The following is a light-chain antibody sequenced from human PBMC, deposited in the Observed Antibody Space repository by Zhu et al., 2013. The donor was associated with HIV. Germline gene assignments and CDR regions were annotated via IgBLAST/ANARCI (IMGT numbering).Light chain of an antibody. J-gene: IGLJ2*01. CDR2: EVS. V-gene: IGLV2-14*01. CDR3: ASYTSDNTLV. CDR1: SSDVGGYNY. Sequence: QSALTQPASVSGSPGQSITISCTGTSSDVGGYNYVSWYQQHPGKAPKLMIYEVSYRPSGVSHRFSGSKSGNTASLTIYGLQSEDEADYFCASYTSDNTLVFGGGTTLTVL.